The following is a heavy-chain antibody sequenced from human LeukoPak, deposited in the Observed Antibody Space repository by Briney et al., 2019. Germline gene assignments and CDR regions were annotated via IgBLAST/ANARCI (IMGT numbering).Heavy chain of an antibody. CDR2: ISYDGSNK. CDR3: AKVGRGEFDY. D-gene: IGHD3-10*01. Sequence: PGRSLRLSCAASGFTFSSYGMHWVRQAPGKGLEWVAVISYDGSNKYYADSVKGRFTISRDNSKNTLYLQMNSLRAEDTAVYYCAKVGRGEFDYWGQGTLVTVSS. CDR1: GFTFSSYG. J-gene: IGHJ4*02. V-gene: IGHV3-30*18.